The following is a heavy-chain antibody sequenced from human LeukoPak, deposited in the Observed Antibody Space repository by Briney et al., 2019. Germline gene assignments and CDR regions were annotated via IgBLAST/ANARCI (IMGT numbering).Heavy chain of an antibody. J-gene: IGHJ4*02. CDR3: ARGRYDSSGYYYFDY. CDR1: GGSVSSVIHY. Sequence: SETLSLTCTVSGGSVSSVIHYWTWIRQPPGKGLEWIGYIFNRGGTMYNPSLKGRVTVSADMSRNQFSLELNSVTAADTAAYYCARGRYDSSGYYYFDYWGQGTLVPVSS. V-gene: IGHV4-61*01. D-gene: IGHD3-22*01. CDR2: IFNRGGT.